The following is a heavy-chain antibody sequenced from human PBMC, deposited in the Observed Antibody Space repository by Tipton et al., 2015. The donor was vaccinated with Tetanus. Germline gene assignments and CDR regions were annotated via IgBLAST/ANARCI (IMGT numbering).Heavy chain of an antibody. CDR3: ARLPKHYSASGST. CDR2: IYPGDTDA. D-gene: IGHD3-10*01. Sequence: VQLVQSGAEIKKPGESLNISCKASGYSFNTYWIAWVRQMPGKGLEWMGIIYPGDTDATYSPSFQGQVTISIDKSISTAYLHWSSLKASDTAIYFCARLPKHYSASGSTWGQGTLVTVSS. V-gene: IGHV5-51*01. CDR1: GYSFNTYW. J-gene: IGHJ5*02.